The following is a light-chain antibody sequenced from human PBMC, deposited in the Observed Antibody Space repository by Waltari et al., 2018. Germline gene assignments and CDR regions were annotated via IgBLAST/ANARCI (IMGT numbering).Light chain of an antibody. CDR1: QGIRND. V-gene: IGKV1-6*01. CDR3: LQDYSYPWT. CDR2: AAS. J-gene: IGKJ1*01. Sequence: AIQMTQSPSSLSASVGDRVTITCRASQGIRNDLGWYQQRPGKAPILLIYAASSLQIGVPSRFSGSGSGTGFTLTISSLQPEDFGTYYCLQDYSYPWTFGQGTKVEIK.